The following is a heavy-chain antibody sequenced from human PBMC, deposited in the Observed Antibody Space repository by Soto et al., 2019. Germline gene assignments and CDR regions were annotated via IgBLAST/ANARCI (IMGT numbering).Heavy chain of an antibody. V-gene: IGHV3-23*01. CDR3: AKGHSDSFDNYDYFGMDV. CDR2: ITGAGGST. D-gene: IGHD3-9*01. CDR1: GFTFINYG. Sequence: LLLESGGGLVQPGGSLRLSCAASGFTFINYGMSWVRQAPGKGLEWIGAITGAGGSTYNAESVKGRFTISRDNSKKTVYLRLDSLRVEDTAVYYCAKGHSDSFDNYDYFGMDVWGQGTTVTVSS. J-gene: IGHJ6*02.